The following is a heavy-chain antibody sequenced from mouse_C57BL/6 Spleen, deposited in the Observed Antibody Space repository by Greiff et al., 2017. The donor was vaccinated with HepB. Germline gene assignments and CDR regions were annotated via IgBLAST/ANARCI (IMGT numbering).Heavy chain of an antibody. CDR2: INPDSSTI. Sequence: CEASGIAFSRYWMSWVRRAPWKGLEWIGEINPDSSTINYAPSLKDKFIISRDNAKNTLYLQMSKVRSEDTALYYCALGGDYYGSSSETWFAYWGQGTLVTVSA. J-gene: IGHJ3*01. D-gene: IGHD1-1*01. CDR3: ALGGDYYGSSSETWFAY. CDR1: GIAFSRYW. V-gene: IGHV4-1*01.